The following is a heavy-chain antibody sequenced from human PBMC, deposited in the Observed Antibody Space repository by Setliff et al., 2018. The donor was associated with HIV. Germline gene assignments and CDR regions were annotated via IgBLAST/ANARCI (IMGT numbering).Heavy chain of an antibody. CDR3: ARRGAAMVLNWFDP. D-gene: IGHD5-18*01. Sequence: SETLSLTCTVSGGSISSGGYYWSWIRHRPEKGLEWIGYIYYSGSTYYDPSLKSRVTISVDTSKNHFSLKLSSVTAADTAVYYCARRGAAMVLNWFDPWGQGTLVTVSS. J-gene: IGHJ5*02. V-gene: IGHV4-31*03. CDR1: GGSISSGGYY. CDR2: IYYSGST.